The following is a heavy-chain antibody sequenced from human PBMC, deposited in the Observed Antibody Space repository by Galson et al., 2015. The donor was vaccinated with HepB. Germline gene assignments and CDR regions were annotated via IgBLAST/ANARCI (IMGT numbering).Heavy chain of an antibody. Sequence: PALVKPTQTLTLTCTFSGFSLSTSGMCVSWIRQPPGKALEWLARIDWDDDKYYSTSLKTRLTISKDTSKNQVVLTMTNMDPVDTATYYCARIKLWGYDSSGYRAFDTWGQGTMVTVSS. CDR1: GFSLSTSGMC. CDR2: IDWDDDK. J-gene: IGHJ3*02. V-gene: IGHV2-70*11. CDR3: ARIKLWGYDSSGYRAFDT. D-gene: IGHD3-22*01.